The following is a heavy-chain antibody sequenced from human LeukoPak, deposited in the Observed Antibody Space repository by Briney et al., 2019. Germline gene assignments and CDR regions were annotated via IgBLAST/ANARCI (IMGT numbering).Heavy chain of an antibody. D-gene: IGHD3-3*01. CDR1: GFTFSSYS. Sequence: PGGSLRLSCAASGFTFSSYSMNWIRQPPGKGLEWIGEINHSGSTNYNPSLKSRVTISVDTSKNQFSLKLSSVTAADTAVYYCARVEGTIFGVVPYWGQGTLVTVSS. CDR2: INHSGST. V-gene: IGHV4-34*01. J-gene: IGHJ4*02. CDR3: ARVEGTIFGVVPY.